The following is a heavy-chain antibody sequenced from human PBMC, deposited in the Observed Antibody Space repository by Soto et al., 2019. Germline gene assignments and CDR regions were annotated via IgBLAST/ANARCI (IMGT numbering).Heavy chain of an antibody. CDR3: ARVRGGVDYGGLLPNY. D-gene: IGHD4-17*01. CDR2: ISAYNGNT. V-gene: IGHV1-18*01. Sequence: QVQLVQSGAEVKKPGASVKVSCKASGYTFTSYGISWVRQAPGQGLEWMGWISAYNGNTNYAQKLQGRVTMTTDTSTSTAYVELRSLRSDDTAVYYCARVRGGVDYGGLLPNYWGQGTLVTVSS. J-gene: IGHJ4*02. CDR1: GYTFTSYG.